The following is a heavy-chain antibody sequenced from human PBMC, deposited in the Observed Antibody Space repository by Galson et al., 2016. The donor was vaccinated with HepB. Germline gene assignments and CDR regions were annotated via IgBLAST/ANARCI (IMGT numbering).Heavy chain of an antibody. J-gene: IGHJ3*02. CDR2: IKQDGSQN. Sequence: SLRLSCAASGFTFSSYWMSWVRQAPGKGLEWVANIKQDGSQNNYVDSVKGRFTISRDNATNSLHLQMNSLRADDTAVYYCARGRTYDSNAFDTWGQGTMVTVSS. V-gene: IGHV3-7*01. CDR1: GFTFSSYW. CDR3: ARGRTYDSNAFDT. D-gene: IGHD3-9*01.